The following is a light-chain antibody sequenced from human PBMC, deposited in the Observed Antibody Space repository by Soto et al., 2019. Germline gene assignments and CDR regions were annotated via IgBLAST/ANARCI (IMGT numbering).Light chain of an antibody. J-gene: IGKJ2*01. CDR2: GAS. CDR1: QNVTTK. Sequence: ETVMTQSPATLAVSPGERVTLSCRASQNVTTKLAWYQQKPGQGPRLLIYGASIRATGIPARFSGSGSGTEFTLTIRSLQPEDFAVYFCQQYNYWLVYTFGQGTKLEIK. V-gene: IGKV3-15*01. CDR3: QQYNYWLVYT.